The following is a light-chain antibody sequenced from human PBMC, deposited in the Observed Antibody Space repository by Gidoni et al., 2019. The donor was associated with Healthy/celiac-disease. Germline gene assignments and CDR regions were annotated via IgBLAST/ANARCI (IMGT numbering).Light chain of an antibody. V-gene: IGKV1-39*01. Sequence: DIQMTQSPSSLSASVGDRVPITCRASQSISSYLNWYQQKPGKAPKLLIYAASSLQSGVPSRFSGSGSGTDFTLTISSLQPEDFATYYCQQSYSTPYTFXXXTKLEIK. CDR2: AAS. CDR1: QSISSY. J-gene: IGKJ2*01. CDR3: QQSYSTPYT.